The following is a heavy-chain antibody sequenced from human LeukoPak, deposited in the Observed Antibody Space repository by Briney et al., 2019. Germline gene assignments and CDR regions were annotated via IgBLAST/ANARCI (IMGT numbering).Heavy chain of an antibody. CDR1: GGSISSYY. Sequence: PSETLSLTCTVSGGSISSYYWSWIRQPPGKGLEWIGYIYYSGSTNYSPSLKSRVTISVDTSKNQFSLKLSSVTAADTAVYYCARGYSGSYGRFDYWGQGTLVTVSS. D-gene: IGHD1-26*01. CDR2: IYYSGST. V-gene: IGHV4-59*01. J-gene: IGHJ4*02. CDR3: ARGYSGSYGRFDY.